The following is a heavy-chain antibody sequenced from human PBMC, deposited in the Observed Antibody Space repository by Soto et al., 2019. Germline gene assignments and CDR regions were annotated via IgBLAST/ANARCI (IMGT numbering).Heavy chain of an antibody. Sequence: SVKVSCKASGFTFTSSAMQWVRQARGQRLEWIGWIVVGSGNTNYAQKFQERVTITRDMSTSTAYMELRSLRSDDTAVYYCASSVGSGWSNFDYWGQGTLVTVSS. CDR2: IVVGSGNT. CDR1: GFTFTSSA. D-gene: IGHD6-19*01. V-gene: IGHV1-58*02. J-gene: IGHJ4*02. CDR3: ASSVGSGWSNFDY.